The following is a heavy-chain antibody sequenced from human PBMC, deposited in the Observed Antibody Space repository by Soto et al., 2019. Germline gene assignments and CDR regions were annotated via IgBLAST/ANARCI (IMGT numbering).Heavy chain of an antibody. CDR1: GGSVSSGRYY. CDR2: IYYSGST. D-gene: IGHD6-25*01. CDR3: AREGSHSAYNFAIGIQLWSFDR. Sequence: SETLSLTCTVSGGSVSSGRYYWSWIRQPPGKGLEWIGYIYYSGSTKYNPSLKSRVTISVDTSKNQFSLKLTSMTAADTAVYYCAREGSHSAYNFAIGIQLWSFDRWGQGRPVTVSS. J-gene: IGHJ5*02. V-gene: IGHV4-61*01.